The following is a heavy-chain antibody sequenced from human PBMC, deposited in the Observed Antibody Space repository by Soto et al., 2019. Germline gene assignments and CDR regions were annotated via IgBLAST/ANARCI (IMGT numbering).Heavy chain of an antibody. CDR2: IHYSGNT. CDR3: ARYSERHTELDY. V-gene: IGHV4-59*01. CDR1: GGSISGYY. D-gene: IGHD1-26*01. Sequence: QVQLLESGPGLVKPSETLSLTCTVSGGSISGYYWSWIRQPPGKGLEWIGWIHYSGNTLYNPSLKTRLTISVDPSSNQFSLKLSSVTAADTAIYFCARYSERHTELDYWGQGTLVTVSS. J-gene: IGHJ4*02.